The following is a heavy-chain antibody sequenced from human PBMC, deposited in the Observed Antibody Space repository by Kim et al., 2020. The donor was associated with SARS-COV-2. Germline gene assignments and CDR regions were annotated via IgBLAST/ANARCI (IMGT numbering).Heavy chain of an antibody. V-gene: IGHV5-10-1*01. CDR1: GYSFTSYW. CDR3: AIMVRGVIIHTDYFDY. J-gene: IGHJ4*02. CDR2: IDPSDSYT. Sequence: GESLKISCKGSGYSFTSYWISWVRQMPGKGLEWMGRIDPSDSYTNYSPSFQGHVTISADKSISTAYLQWSSLKASDTAMYYCAIMVRGVIIHTDYFDYCGQRTLVTVSS. D-gene: IGHD3-10*01.